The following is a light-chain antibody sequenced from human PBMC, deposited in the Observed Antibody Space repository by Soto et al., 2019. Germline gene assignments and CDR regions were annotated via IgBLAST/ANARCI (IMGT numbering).Light chain of an antibody. V-gene: IGKV1D-16*01. CDR3: QQYYDYPRT. CDR2: AAS. Sequence: DIQMTQSPSSLSASVGDRVTITCRASQAISTWLAWYQHKPGKAPKVLIYAASTLQTGVPSRFSGSGSGTDFILTINWLQSEDFATYYCQQYYDYPRTFGQGTKVDIK. J-gene: IGKJ1*01. CDR1: QAISTW.